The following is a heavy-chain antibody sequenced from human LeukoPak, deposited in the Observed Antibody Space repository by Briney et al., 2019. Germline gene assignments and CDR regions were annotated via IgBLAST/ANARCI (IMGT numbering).Heavy chain of an antibody. CDR2: INPSGCST. CDR1: GYTFTSYY. D-gene: IGHD3-22*01. Sequence: ATVKVSCKASGYTFTSYYMHWVRQAPGQGLEWMGIINPSGCSTSYAQKFQGRVTMTRDTSTSTVYMELGSLRSEDTAVYYCARVYYDSSGYYPKHAFDIWGQGTMVTVSS. V-gene: IGHV1-46*03. CDR3: ARVYYDSSGYYPKHAFDI. J-gene: IGHJ3*02.